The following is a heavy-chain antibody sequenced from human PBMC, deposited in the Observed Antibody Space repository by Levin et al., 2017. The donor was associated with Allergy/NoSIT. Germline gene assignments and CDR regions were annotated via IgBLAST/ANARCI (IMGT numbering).Heavy chain of an antibody. J-gene: IGHJ3*02. CDR2: INGNSRSI. CDR1: GFTFNSYS. Sequence: PGESLKISCAASGFTFNSYSMNWVRQAPGKGLEWVSSINGNSRSIFYADSVKGRFTISRDNSKKSLSLQMNSLGAEDTAVYYCAKEISAEGFDIWGQGTMVTVSS. D-gene: IGHD1-14*01. CDR3: AKEISAEGFDI. V-gene: IGHV3-21*01.